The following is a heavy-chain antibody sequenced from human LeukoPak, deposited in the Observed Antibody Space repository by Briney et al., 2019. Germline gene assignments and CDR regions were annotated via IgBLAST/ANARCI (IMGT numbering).Heavy chain of an antibody. CDR2: IYYSGST. D-gene: IGHD3-22*01. J-gene: IGHJ6*02. V-gene: IGHV4-61*08. CDR1: GGSISSGGYY. CDR3: ARDLYYYDSSGYYYYYYGMDV. Sequence: SQTLSLTCTVSGGSISSGGYYWSWIRQHPGKGLEWIGYIYYSGSTNYNPSLKSRVTISVDTSKNQFSLKLSSVTAADTAVYYCARDLYYYDSSGYYYYYYGMDVWGQGTTVTVSS.